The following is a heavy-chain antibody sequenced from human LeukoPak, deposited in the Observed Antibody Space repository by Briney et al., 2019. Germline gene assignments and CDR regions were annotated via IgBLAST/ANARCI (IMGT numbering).Heavy chain of an antibody. J-gene: IGHJ4*02. V-gene: IGHV1-18*01. CDR1: GYTFTSYG. CDR3: AREGFHGRELFPTFDY. CDR2: ISAYNGNT. D-gene: IGHD3-10*01. Sequence: ASVKVSCKASGYTFTSYGISWVRQAPGQGLEWMGWISAYNGNTNYAQKLQGRVTMTRDTSTSTVYMELSSLRSEDTAVYYCAREGFHGRELFPTFDYWGQGTLVTVSS.